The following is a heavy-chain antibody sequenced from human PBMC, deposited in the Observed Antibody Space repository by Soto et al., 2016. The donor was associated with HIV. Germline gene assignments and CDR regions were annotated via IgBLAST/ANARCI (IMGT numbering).Heavy chain of an antibody. Sequence: EVQLLESGGGLVQPGGSLRLSCAASGFTFSSYAMSWVRQAPGKGLEWVSAISGSGGSTYYADSVKGRFTISRDNSKNTLYLQMNSLRAEDTAVYYCAKDRGKVVPAAEELDYWGQGTLVTVSS. CDR2: ISGSGGST. D-gene: IGHD2-2*01. CDR1: GFTFSSYA. V-gene: IGHV3-23*01. J-gene: IGHJ4*02. CDR3: AKDRGKVVPAAEELDY.